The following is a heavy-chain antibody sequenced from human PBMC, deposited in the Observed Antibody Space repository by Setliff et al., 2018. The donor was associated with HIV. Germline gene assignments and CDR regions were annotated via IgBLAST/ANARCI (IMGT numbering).Heavy chain of an antibody. V-gene: IGHV7-4-1*02. CDR2: INTETGNP. CDR3: ARVGSYWSTFDY. Sequence: ASVKVSCKASGYTFTTYGISWVRQAPGQGPEGMGWINTETGNPMYAQGFRGRLVFSLDSSVNTAYLQINSLKTEDTAMYYCARVGSYWSTFDYWGQGALVTVSS. J-gene: IGHJ4*02. CDR1: GYTFTTYG. D-gene: IGHD2-8*02.